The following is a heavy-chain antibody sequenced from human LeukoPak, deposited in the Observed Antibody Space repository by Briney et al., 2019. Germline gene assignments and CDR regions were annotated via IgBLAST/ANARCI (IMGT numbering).Heavy chain of an antibody. CDR3: ARVMSAAGNAFDI. CDR2: ISYDGSNK. V-gene: IGHV3-30*09. Sequence: GGSLRLSCAASGFTFSSYAMHWVRQAPGKGLEWVAVISYDGSNKYYADSVKGRFAISRDNSKNTLYLQMQSLRAEDTAVYYCARVMSAAGNAFDIWGQGTMVTVSS. D-gene: IGHD6-13*01. J-gene: IGHJ3*02. CDR1: GFTFSSYA.